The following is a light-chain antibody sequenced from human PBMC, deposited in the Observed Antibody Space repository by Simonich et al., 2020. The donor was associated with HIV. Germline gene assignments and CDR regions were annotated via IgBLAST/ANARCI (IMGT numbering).Light chain of an antibody. V-gene: IGKV3-11*01. CDR3: QQRSNWLT. CDR1: QSVSSY. Sequence: IVLTQSPATLSLSPGERVTLSCRASQSVSSYLAWYQQRPGQAPRLLIYDASNRATDIPARVSGSGSGTDFTLTISSLEPEDFAFYYCQQRSNWLTFGGGTKVEIK. CDR2: DAS. J-gene: IGKJ4*01.